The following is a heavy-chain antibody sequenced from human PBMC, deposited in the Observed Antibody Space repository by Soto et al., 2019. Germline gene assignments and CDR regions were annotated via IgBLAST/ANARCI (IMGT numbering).Heavy chain of an antibody. D-gene: IGHD3-22*01. J-gene: IGHJ6*02. Sequence: QVQLVESGGGVVQPGRSLRLSCAASGFTFSSYGMHWVRQAPGKGLEWVAVISYDGSNKYYADSVKGRFTISRDNSKNTLYLQMNSLRAEDTAVYYCEAGSYDSSAEQDYGMDVWGQGTTVTVSS. CDR3: EAGSYDSSAEQDYGMDV. CDR2: ISYDGSNK. CDR1: GFTFSSYG. V-gene: IGHV3-30*03.